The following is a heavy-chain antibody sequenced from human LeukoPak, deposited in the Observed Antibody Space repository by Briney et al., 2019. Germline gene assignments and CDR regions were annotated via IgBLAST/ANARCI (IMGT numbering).Heavy chain of an antibody. CDR3: AKDQSIVAFSDAFDI. CDR1: GFSFSYYG. J-gene: IGHJ3*02. V-gene: IGHV3-30*18. D-gene: IGHD6-6*01. CDR2: ISNDGSEK. Sequence: GGSLRLSCAASGFSFSYYGTHWVRQAPGKGLEWVAVISNDGSEKYNVDSVKGRFTISRDNSKNTLYLQMNSLRAEDTAVYYCAKDQSIVAFSDAFDIWGQGTMVTVSS.